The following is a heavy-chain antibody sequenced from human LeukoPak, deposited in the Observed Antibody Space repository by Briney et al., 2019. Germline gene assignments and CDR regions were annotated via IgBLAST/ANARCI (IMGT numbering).Heavy chain of an antibody. V-gene: IGHV4-34*01. CDR1: GVSFSGYY. D-gene: IGHD2-2*01. Sequence: SETLSLTCAVYGVSFSGYYWSWIRQPPGKGLEWIGEINHSGSTNYNPSLKSRVTISVYTSKNQFSLKLSSVTAADTAVYYCARVGIVVVPAALDYWGQGTLVTVSS. CDR3: ARVGIVVVPAALDY. J-gene: IGHJ4*02. CDR2: INHSGST.